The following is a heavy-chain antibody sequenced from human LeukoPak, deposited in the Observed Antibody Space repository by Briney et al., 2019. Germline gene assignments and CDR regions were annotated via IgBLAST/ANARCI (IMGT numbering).Heavy chain of an antibody. D-gene: IGHD4-23*01. V-gene: IGHV3-21*01. CDR3: ARSEVTPDY. CDR1: GFTFSSYA. J-gene: IGHJ4*02. Sequence: SGGSLRLSCAASGFTFSSYAISWVRQAPGKGLEWVSSISSSSSYIYYADSVKGRFTISRDNAKDSLYLQMNSLRAEDTAVYYCARSEVTPDYWGQGTLVTVSS. CDR2: ISSSSSYI.